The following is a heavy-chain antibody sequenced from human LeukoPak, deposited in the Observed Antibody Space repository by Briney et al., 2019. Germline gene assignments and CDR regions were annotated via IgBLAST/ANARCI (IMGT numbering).Heavy chain of an antibody. CDR3: ARGLTGGSRFDF. Sequence: GGSLRLSCAASGFAVNANYMSWVRQAPGKGLEWVSLIDSGGTIYYADSVKGRFTISRDNSKNTLYLQMNSLRVDDTALYYCARGLTGGSRFDFWGQGTLVSVSS. V-gene: IGHV3-53*01. CDR2: IDSGGTI. J-gene: IGHJ4*02. D-gene: IGHD3-10*01. CDR1: GFAVNANY.